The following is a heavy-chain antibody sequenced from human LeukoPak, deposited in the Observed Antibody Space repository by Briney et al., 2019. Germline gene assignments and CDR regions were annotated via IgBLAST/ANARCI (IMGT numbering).Heavy chain of an antibody. CDR2: ISGSGSGSST. CDR3: AKSGYNRFDY. Sequence: QAGGSLRLSRAASGFTFSSSAMSWVRQAPGKGLEWVSTISGSGSGSSTYYADSVKGRFTISRDNSKNTLYLQMNSLRAEDTAVYYCAKSGYNRFDYWGQGTLVTVSS. CDR1: GFTFSSSA. D-gene: IGHD5-24*01. J-gene: IGHJ4*02. V-gene: IGHV3-23*01.